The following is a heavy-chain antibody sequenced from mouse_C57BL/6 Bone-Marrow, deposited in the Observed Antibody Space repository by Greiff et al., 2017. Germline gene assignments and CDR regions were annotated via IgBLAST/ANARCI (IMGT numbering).Heavy chain of an antibody. CDR2: IDPEDGDT. CDR3: TTVYYGNRRLDY. Sequence: EVQLQQSGAELVRPGASVKLSCTASGFNIKDYYMHWVKQRPEQGLEWIGRIDPEDGDTEYAPKFQGKATMTADTSSNTAYLQLSSLTSEDTAVYYCTTVYYGNRRLDYWGQGTPLTVSS. J-gene: IGHJ2*01. CDR1: GFNIKDYY. D-gene: IGHD1-1*01. V-gene: IGHV14-1*01.